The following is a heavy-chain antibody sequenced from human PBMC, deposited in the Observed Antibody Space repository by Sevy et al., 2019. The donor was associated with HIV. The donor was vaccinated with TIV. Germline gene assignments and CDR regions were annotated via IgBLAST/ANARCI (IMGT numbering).Heavy chain of an antibody. Sequence: ASVKVSCKVSEYTLSELSMHWVRQAAGKGLEWMGSCDPEDGETIYAQKFQGRVTMTEDTSTDTAYMELSSLRSEDTAVYYCATTKDYYDSSGDPFDYWGQGTLVTVSS. J-gene: IGHJ4*02. CDR1: EYTLSELS. CDR3: ATTKDYYDSSGDPFDY. D-gene: IGHD3-22*01. V-gene: IGHV1-24*01. CDR2: CDPEDGET.